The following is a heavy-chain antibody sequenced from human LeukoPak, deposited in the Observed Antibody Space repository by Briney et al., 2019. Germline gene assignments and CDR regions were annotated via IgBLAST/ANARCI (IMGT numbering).Heavy chain of an antibody. V-gene: IGHV1-2*02. CDR3: ARERGYCVSSSCYTSDAFDT. Sequence: ASVKVSCKTSGYTFTGYSIHWVRQAPGHGLEWMGWINPIGGGTIYAQRFQGRVTMTRDTSISTAYMEVNRLRSDDTAVYYCARERGYCVSSSCYTSDAFDTWGQGTMVTVSS. D-gene: IGHD2-2*02. CDR1: GYTFTGYS. J-gene: IGHJ3*02. CDR2: INPIGGGT.